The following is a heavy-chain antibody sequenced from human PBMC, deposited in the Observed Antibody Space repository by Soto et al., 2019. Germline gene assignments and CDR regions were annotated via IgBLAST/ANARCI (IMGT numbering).Heavy chain of an antibody. V-gene: IGHV4-31*11. Sequence: SETLSLTCAVSGGSISSGGYYWSWIRQHPGKGLEWIGYIYYSGSTYYNPSLKSRVTISVDTSKNQFSLKLSSVTAADTAVYYCTTWIIAVAGIWAGYWGQGTLVTVSS. J-gene: IGHJ4*02. CDR3: TTWIIAVAGIWAGY. CDR1: GGSISSGGYY. CDR2: IYYSGST. D-gene: IGHD6-19*01.